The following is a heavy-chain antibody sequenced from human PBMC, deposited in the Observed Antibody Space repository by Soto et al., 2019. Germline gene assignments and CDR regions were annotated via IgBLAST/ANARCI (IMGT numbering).Heavy chain of an antibody. CDR3: ARDYYGSGSYYNDSY. CDR1: GGSISSGGYY. Sequence: SETLSLTCTVSGGSISSGGYYWSWIRQHPGKGLEWIGYIYYSGSTYYNPSLKSRVTISVDTSKNQFSLKLSSVTAADTAVYYCARDYYGSGSYYNDSYWGQGTLVTVSS. CDR2: IYYSGST. D-gene: IGHD3-10*01. V-gene: IGHV4-31*03. J-gene: IGHJ4*02.